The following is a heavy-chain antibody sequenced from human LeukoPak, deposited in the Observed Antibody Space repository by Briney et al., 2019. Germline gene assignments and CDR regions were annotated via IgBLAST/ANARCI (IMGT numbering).Heavy chain of an antibody. CDR3: ARVDPRGTGTTDY. CDR1: GGSISSGGYY. Sequence: SETLSLTCTVSGGSISSGGYYWSWIRQPPGKGLEWIGEINHSGSTNYNPSLKSRVTISVDTSKNQFSLKLSSVTAADTAVYYCARVDPRGTGTTDYWGQGTLVTVSS. V-gene: IGHV4-39*07. D-gene: IGHD1-1*01. CDR2: INHSGST. J-gene: IGHJ4*02.